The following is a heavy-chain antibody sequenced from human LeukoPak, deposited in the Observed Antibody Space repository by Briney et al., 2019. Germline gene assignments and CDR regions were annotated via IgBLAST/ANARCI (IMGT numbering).Heavy chain of an antibody. J-gene: IGHJ4*02. V-gene: IGHV1-8*01. CDR2: MDPNSGNT. CDR3: ARVTGRSSSGWKRYYFDY. CDR1: GFTFTTYG. D-gene: IGHD6-19*01. Sequence: ASVKVSCKASGFTFTTYGFSWVRPAPGQGLEWMGWMDPNSGNTGYAQKFQGRVTMTRNTSISTAYMELSSLRSEDTAVYYCARVTGRSSSGWKRYYFDYWGQGTLVTVSS.